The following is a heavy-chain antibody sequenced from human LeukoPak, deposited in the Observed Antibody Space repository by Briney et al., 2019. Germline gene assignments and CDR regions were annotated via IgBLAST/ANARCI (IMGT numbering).Heavy chain of an antibody. CDR3: ARQLRTHTNWFDP. CDR1: GFTFSNYG. J-gene: IGHJ5*02. CDR2: ISYDGSNK. V-gene: IGHV3-30*03. Sequence: PGRSLRLSCAASGFTFSNYGMHWVRQAPGKGLEWVAVISYDGSNKYYADSVKGRFTISRDNAKNSLYLQMNSLRAEDTAVYYCARQLRTHTNWFDPWGQGTLVTVSS. D-gene: IGHD3-3*01.